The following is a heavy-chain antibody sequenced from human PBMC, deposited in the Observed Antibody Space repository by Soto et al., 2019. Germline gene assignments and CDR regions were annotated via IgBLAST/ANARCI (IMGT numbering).Heavy chain of an antibody. Sequence: ASVKVSCKASGYTFTGYYMHWVRQAPGQGLEWMGWINPNSGGTNYAQKFQGRVTMTRDTSISTAYMELSRLRSDDTAVYYGAIPTTYCSSTSCYYDAFDIWGQGRMVTVSS. CDR1: GYTFTGYY. CDR2: INPNSGGT. D-gene: IGHD2-2*01. CDR3: AIPTTYCSSTSCYYDAFDI. J-gene: IGHJ3*02. V-gene: IGHV1-2*02.